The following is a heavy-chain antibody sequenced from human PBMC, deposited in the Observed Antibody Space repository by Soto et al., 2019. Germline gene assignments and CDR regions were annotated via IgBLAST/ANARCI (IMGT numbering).Heavy chain of an antibody. CDR3: NTYPAFWGGHTPL. D-gene: IGHD3-3*01. CDR1: GFSITNAW. Sequence: EVQLVASGGGLVKPGGSLRLSCAASGFSITNAWMHWVRQAPGKGLEWVGRVKSKADGGTADYAAPVKGRFTISRDDSKNTQYLQMNSLTMEDTAVYYCNTYPAFWGGHTPLWGQGTLVTVSS. V-gene: IGHV3-15*07. J-gene: IGHJ4*02. CDR2: VKSKADGGTA.